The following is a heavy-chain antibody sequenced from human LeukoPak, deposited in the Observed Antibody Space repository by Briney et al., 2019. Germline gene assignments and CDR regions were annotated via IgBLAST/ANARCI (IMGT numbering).Heavy chain of an antibody. J-gene: IGHJ4*02. V-gene: IGHV4-31*03. Sequence: SQTLSLTCTVSGGSISSGGYCWSWIRQHPGKGLEWIGDIYYSGHTYYNPCLKSRVTISVDTSKNQVSLKLSSVTAADTAVYYCGRVSTASSGWYYFNFWGREPWSPSPQ. CDR1: GGSISSGGYC. D-gene: IGHD6-19*01. CDR2: IYYSGHT. CDR3: GRVSTASSGWYYFNF.